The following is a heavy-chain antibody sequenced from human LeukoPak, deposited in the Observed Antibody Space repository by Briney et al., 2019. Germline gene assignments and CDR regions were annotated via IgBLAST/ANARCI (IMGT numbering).Heavy chain of an antibody. Sequence: QTSETLSLTCAVYGGSFSGYYWSWIRQPPGKGLEWIGEINHSGSTNYNPSLKSRVTISVDTSKNQFSLKLSSVTAADTAVYYCAGYDYGDYRFDYWGQGTLVTVSS. CDR2: INHSGST. CDR1: GGSFSGYY. CDR3: AGYDYGDYRFDY. D-gene: IGHD4-17*01. V-gene: IGHV4-34*01. J-gene: IGHJ4*02.